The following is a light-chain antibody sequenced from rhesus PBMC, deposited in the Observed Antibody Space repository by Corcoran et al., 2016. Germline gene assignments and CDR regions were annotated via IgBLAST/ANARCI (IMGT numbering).Light chain of an antibody. Sequence: EIVLTQSPATLSLFPGERAPLSCRASQSVSNDLAWYQKTPEQPPRILIYGASTRPTGIPERFSGGVFGADFTVIISSLEPEAFAVYYCQQYYNWPHPTFGGGTKVEIK. J-gene: IGKJ4*01. CDR3: QQYYNWPHPT. V-gene: IGKV3-42*03. CDR1: QSVSND. CDR2: GAS.